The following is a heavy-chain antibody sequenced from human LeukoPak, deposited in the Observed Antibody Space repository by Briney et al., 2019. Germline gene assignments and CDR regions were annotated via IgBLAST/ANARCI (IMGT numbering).Heavy chain of an antibody. D-gene: IGHD3-10*01. Sequence: ASVKVSCKASGYTFTGYYMHWVRQAPGQGLEWMGWINPNSGGTNYAQKFQGWVTMTRDTSISTAYMGLSRLRSDDTAVYYCAREVSGVRGVDSLFDYWGQGTLVTVSS. CDR2: INPNSGGT. V-gene: IGHV1-2*04. CDR3: AREVSGVRGVDSLFDY. J-gene: IGHJ4*02. CDR1: GYTFTGYY.